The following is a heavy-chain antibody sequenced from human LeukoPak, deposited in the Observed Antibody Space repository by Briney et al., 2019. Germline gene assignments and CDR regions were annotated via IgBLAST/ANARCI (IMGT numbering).Heavy chain of an antibody. V-gene: IGHV1-8*01. J-gene: IGHJ4*02. CDR2: MNPNSGNT. CDR1: GYTFTSYD. CDR3: ARQAGWVTTEFDY. Sequence: ASVKVSCKASGYTFTSYDINWVRQATGQGLEWMGWMNPNSGNTGYAQKFQGRVTMTRNTSISTAYMELSSLKASDTAMYYCARQAGWVTTEFDYWGQGTLVTVSS. D-gene: IGHD4-17*01.